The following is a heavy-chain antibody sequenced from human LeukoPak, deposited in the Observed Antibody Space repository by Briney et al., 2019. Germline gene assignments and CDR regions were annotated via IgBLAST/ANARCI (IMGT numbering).Heavy chain of an antibody. D-gene: IGHD6-13*01. Sequence: PGGSLRLSCEASGFTFSPYTMNWVRQAPGKGLEWVSSISSSSSYIYYADSVKGRFTISRDNSKNTLYLQMSSLRAEDTAVYYCAKARAGAGTFWLDYWGQGTLVTVSS. V-gene: IGHV3-21*04. CDR1: GFTFSPYT. CDR2: ISSSSSYI. CDR3: AKARAGAGTFWLDY. J-gene: IGHJ4*02.